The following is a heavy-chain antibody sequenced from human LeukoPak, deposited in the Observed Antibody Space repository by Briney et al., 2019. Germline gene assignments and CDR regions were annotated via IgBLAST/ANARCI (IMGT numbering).Heavy chain of an antibody. CDR3: ARFDPWFDP. J-gene: IGHJ5*02. Sequence: SETLSLTCTVSGGSISSSSYYWGWIRQPPGKGLEWIGSTYYSGSTYYNPSLKSRVTISVDTSKNQFSLKLSSVTAADTAVYYCARFDPWFDPWGQGTLVTVSS. D-gene: IGHD3-9*01. V-gene: IGHV4-39*01. CDR2: TYYSGST. CDR1: GGSISSSSYY.